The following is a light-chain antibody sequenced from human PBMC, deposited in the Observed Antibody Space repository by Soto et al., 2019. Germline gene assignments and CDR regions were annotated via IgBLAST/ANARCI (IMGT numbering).Light chain of an antibody. CDR2: GAS. Sequence: EIVLTQSPGTLSLSPGERATLSCRASQSVRGGYLAWYQQKSGQDPSLLIYGASSTAAGIPDRFSGSGSGTHFTLTIRRLEPEDFAVYYCQQYGSSPLTFGPGTQVEIK. CDR3: QQYGSSPLT. CDR1: QSVRGGY. J-gene: IGKJ1*01. V-gene: IGKV3-20*01.